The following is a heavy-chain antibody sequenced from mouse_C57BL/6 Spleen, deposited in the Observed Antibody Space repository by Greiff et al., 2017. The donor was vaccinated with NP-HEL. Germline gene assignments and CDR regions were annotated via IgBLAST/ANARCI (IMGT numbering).Heavy chain of an antibody. D-gene: IGHD1-1*01. CDR1: GYTFTNYW. Sequence: LQESGAELVRPGTSVKMSCKASGYTFTNYWIGWAKQRPGHGLEWIGDIYPGGGYTNYNEKFKGKATLTADKSSSTAYMQFSSLTSEDSAIYYCARRNYGSSYFDYWGQGTTLTVSS. J-gene: IGHJ2*01. CDR3: ARRNYGSSYFDY. V-gene: IGHV1-63*01. CDR2: IYPGGGYT.